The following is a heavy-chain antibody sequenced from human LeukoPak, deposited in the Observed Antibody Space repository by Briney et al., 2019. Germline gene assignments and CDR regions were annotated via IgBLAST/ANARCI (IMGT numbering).Heavy chain of an antibody. D-gene: IGHD1-7*01. V-gene: IGHV3-30*03. Sequence: GGSLRLSCAASGFTFNSYGMHWVRQAPGKGLEWLAVISYDGSNKYFADSVEGRLVVSRDNSNNTLYLHMNTLRPDDTGIYYCAAYHASGTFGYFQHWGQGTLVTVSS. CDR3: AAYHASGTFGYFQH. CDR2: ISYDGSNK. J-gene: IGHJ1*01. CDR1: GFTFNSYG.